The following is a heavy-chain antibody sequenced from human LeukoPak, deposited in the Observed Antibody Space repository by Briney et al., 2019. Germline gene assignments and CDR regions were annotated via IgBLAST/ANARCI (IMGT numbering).Heavy chain of an antibody. D-gene: IGHD3/OR15-3a*01. V-gene: IGHV3-74*01. CDR2: INSDGSST. Sequence: GGPLRLSCAASGFTFSSYWMHWVRQAPGKGLVWVSRINSDGSSTSYADSVKGRFTISRDNAKNTLYLQMNSLRAEDTAVYYCARASRVFWTYGMDVWGQGTTVTVSS. CDR3: ARASRVFWTYGMDV. CDR1: GFTFSSYW. J-gene: IGHJ6*02.